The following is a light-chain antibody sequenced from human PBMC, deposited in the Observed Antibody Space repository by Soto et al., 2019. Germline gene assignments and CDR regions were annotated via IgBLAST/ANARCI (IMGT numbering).Light chain of an antibody. Sequence: EVVLTQSPATLSVSPRERATLSCRASQSVSSNLAWYQQKPGQAPRLLIYGASTRATGIPARFSGSGSGTDFTLTISRLEPEDFAVYYCQQYGSSPRTFGQGTRLEIK. V-gene: IGKV3-20*01. J-gene: IGKJ5*01. CDR1: QSVSSN. CDR2: GAS. CDR3: QQYGSSPRT.